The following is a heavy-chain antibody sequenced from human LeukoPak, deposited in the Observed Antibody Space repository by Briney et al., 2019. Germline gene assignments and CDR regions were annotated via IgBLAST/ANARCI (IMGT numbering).Heavy chain of an antibody. CDR1: GFTFTNAW. J-gene: IGHJ4*02. V-gene: IGHV3-7*01. Sequence: GGSLRLSCVDSGFTFTNAWMSWVRQAPGKGPEWVAHIKQDASQEDHVDSVKGRFTISRDNAKNSLYLQMNSLRAEDTAVYYCARGVVYPTWSGPHWSDYWGQGTLVTVSS. CDR3: ARGVVYPTWSGPHWSDY. CDR2: IKQDASQE. D-gene: IGHD3-3*01.